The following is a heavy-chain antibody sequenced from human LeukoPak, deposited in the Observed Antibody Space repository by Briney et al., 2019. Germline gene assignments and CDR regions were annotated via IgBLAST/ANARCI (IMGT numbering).Heavy chain of an antibody. CDR3: ARGDEYSSSSALDY. J-gene: IGHJ4*02. D-gene: IGHD6-6*01. Sequence: PGGSLRLSCAASGFTFSSYWMHWVRQAPGKGLVWVSGINNDGSSTNYADSVKGRFTISRDNAKNSLYLQMNSLRAEDTAVYYCARGDEYSSSSALDYWGQGTLVTVSS. CDR1: GFTFSSYW. V-gene: IGHV3-74*01. CDR2: INNDGSST.